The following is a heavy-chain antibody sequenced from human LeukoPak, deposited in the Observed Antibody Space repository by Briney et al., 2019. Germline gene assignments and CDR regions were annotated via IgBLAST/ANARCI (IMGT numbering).Heavy chain of an antibody. J-gene: IGHJ6*03. CDR3: ARGASLYYMDV. CDR2: IYSSGST. V-gene: IGHV4-31*11. CDR1: GGSIGSGGYY. D-gene: IGHD6-6*01. Sequence: SQTLSLTCAVSGGSIGSGGYYWSWIRHQPGKGLEWIGYIYSSGSTDYNPSLKSRLAISVDTPKNQFSLKLSSVTAADTAVYYCARGASLYYMDVWGKGTTVTVSS.